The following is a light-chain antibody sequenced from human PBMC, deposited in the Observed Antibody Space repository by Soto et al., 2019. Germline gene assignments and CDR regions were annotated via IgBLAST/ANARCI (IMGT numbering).Light chain of an antibody. J-gene: IGLJ2*01. CDR2: RND. Sequence: QSVLTQPPSASGTPGQRVTISCSGSSSNIESNYVYWYQQLPGSAPKLLIYRNDQRPSGVPDRFSGSKSGTSASLAISGLRSEDEADYYSAAWDDSLSAVVFGGGTQLTVL. CDR3: AAWDDSLSAVV. V-gene: IGLV1-47*01. CDR1: SSNIESNY.